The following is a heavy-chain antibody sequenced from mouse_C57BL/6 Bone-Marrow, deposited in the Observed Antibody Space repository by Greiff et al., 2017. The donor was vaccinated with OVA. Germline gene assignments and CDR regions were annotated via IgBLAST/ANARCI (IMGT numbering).Heavy chain of an antibody. Sequence: QVHVKQPGAELVRPGSSVKLSCKASGYTFTSYWMDWVKQRPGQGLEWIGNIYPSDSETHYNQKFKDKATLTVDKSSSTAYMQLSSLTSEDSAVYYCARRYYGSRGDWYFDVWGTGTTVTVSS. CDR1: GYTFTSYW. CDR2: IYPSDSET. J-gene: IGHJ1*03. V-gene: IGHV1-61*01. CDR3: ARRYYGSRGDWYFDV. D-gene: IGHD1-1*01.